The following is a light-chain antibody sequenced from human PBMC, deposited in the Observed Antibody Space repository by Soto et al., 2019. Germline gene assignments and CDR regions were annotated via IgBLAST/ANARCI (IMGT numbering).Light chain of an antibody. CDR1: QSVDIS. V-gene: IGKV3-15*01. CDR2: GAT. Sequence: EIVMTQSPATLSVSPGERATLSCRASQSVDISLAWYQQKPGQAPRLLIYGATTRATDMPGRFSGRGSGTEFTLTISSLQSEDFAVYYCQQYNNWPPAWTFGQGTKVDIK. J-gene: IGKJ1*01. CDR3: QQYNNWPPAWT.